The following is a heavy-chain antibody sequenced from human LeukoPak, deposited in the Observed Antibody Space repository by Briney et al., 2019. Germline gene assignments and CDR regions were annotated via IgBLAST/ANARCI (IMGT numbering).Heavy chain of an antibody. J-gene: IGHJ4*02. CDR1: GYTFTGYY. V-gene: IGHV1-2*04. D-gene: IGHD6-6*01. CDR3: ARGFGIAAPRYFDY. CDR2: INPNSGGT. Sequence: ASVKASCKASGYTFTGYYMHWVRQAPGQGLEWMGWINPNSGGTNYAQKFQGWVTMTRDTSISTAYMELSRLRSDDTAVYYCARGFGIAAPRYFDYWGQGTLVTVSS.